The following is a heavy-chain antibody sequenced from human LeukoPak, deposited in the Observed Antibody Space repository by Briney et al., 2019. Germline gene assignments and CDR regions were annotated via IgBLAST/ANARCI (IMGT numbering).Heavy chain of an antibody. D-gene: IGHD6-19*01. J-gene: IGHJ3*02. CDR2: IIPIFGTA. Sequence: ASVKVSCKASGGTFSSYAISWVRQAPGQGLEWMGGIIPIFGTANYAQKFQGRVTITADKSTSTVYMELSSLRSEDTAVYYCARVGWGEQWPPSAGAFDIWGQGTMVTVSS. V-gene: IGHV1-69*06. CDR1: GGTFSSYA. CDR3: ARVGWGEQWPPSAGAFDI.